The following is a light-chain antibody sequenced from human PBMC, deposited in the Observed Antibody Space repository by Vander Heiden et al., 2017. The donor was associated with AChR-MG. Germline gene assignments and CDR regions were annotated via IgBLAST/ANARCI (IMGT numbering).Light chain of an antibody. V-gene: IGLV3-25*03. Sequence: SYELTQPPLVPVSPGQTASITCSGDALPKKYAYWYQQKPGQAPVLVIYKDSERPAGIPERFSGSSSGTTVTLTISGVQAEDEADYYCQSADSSGTWVFGGGTKLTVL. CDR1: ALPKKY. CDR2: KDS. CDR3: QSADSSGTWV. J-gene: IGLJ2*01.